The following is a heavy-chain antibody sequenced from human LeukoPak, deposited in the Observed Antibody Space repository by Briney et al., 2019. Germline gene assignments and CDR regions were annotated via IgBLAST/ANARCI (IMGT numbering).Heavy chain of an antibody. J-gene: IGHJ3*02. V-gene: IGHV3-48*01. Sequence: GGSLRLSCAASGFTFSSYSMNWVRQAPGKGLEWVSYISSSSSTIYYADSVKGRFTISRDNAKNSLYLQMNSLRAEDTAVYYCARDHGSYYGPDAFDIWGQGTMVTVSS. CDR1: GFTFSSYS. CDR2: ISSSSSTI. CDR3: ARDHGSYYGPDAFDI. D-gene: IGHD1-26*01.